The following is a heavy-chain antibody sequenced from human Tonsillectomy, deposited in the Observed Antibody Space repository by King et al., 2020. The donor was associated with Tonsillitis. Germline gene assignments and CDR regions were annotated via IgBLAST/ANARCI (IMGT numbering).Heavy chain of an antibody. V-gene: IGHV1-46*01. Sequence: QVQLVESGAEVKKPGASVRISCKASGYTFTSYYMHWVRQAPGQGLEWMGLINPSDGRTSYAQKFRGRVTMTRDTSTSTVSMELSSLRSQDTAVYYCARDLNWNDPFGSYYHSYGLDVWGQGTTVTVSS. CDR1: GYTFTSYY. J-gene: IGHJ6*02. D-gene: IGHD1-20*01. CDR3: ARDLNWNDPFGSYYHSYGLDV. CDR2: INPSDGRT.